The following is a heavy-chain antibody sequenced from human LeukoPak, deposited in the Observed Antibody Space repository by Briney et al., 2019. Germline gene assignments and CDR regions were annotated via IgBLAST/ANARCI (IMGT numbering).Heavy chain of an antibody. CDR1: GYTFTSYD. CDR3: ARGSGWKNYYYYYYMDV. CDR2: MNPNSGNT. V-gene: IGHV1-8*01. D-gene: IGHD6-19*01. Sequence: GASVKVSCKASGYTFTSYDINWVRQAPGQGLEWMGWMNPNSGNTGYAQKFQGRVTMTRNTSISTAYMELSSLRSEDTAVYYCARGSGWKNYYYYYYMDVWGKGTTVTVSS. J-gene: IGHJ6*03.